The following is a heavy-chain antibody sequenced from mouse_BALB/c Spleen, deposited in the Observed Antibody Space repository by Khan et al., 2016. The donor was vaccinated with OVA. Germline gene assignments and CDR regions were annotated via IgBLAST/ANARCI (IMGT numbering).Heavy chain of an antibody. CDR2: INPTSGYT. Sequence: QVQLKQSGAELAKPGASVKMSCKASGYTFTSYWMHWIKQRPGQGLEWIGYINPTSGYTDYNQKFKDKATLTADKSSSTAYLQLSSLTSDDSAVYYCAGNTIDYWGQGTALTVSS. V-gene: IGHV1-7*01. J-gene: IGHJ2*01. CDR1: GYTFTSYW. D-gene: IGHD2-1*01. CDR3: AGNTIDY.